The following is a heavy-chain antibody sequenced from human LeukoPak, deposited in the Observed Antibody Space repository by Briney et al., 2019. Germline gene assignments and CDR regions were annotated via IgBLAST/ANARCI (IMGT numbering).Heavy chain of an antibody. D-gene: IGHD3-10*01. V-gene: IGHV4-38-2*02. CDR1: GYSISSGHY. CDR3: ARGLRGITMVRGVPSWFDP. Sequence: SETLSLTCSVSGYSISSGHYWGWIRQPPGKGLEWIGTIYESGNTYYNPSLKSRVTISVDTSKNQLYLKVSSVTAADTAVYYCARGLRGITMVRGVPSWFDPWGQGTLVTVSS. CDR2: IYESGNT. J-gene: IGHJ5*02.